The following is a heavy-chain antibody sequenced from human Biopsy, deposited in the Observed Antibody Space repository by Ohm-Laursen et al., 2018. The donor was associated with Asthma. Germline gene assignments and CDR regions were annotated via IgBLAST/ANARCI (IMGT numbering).Heavy chain of an antibody. CDR2: IIPIFGTA. CDR3: ARDPHNSYLASLRTKFNYYYYGVDV. J-gene: IGHJ6*02. CDR1: GGTFSSYA. V-gene: IGHV1-69*01. Sequence: SSVKVSCKTSGGTFSSYAISWVRQAPGQGLEWMGGIIPIFGTANYAQKFQGRVTITADESTSTAYMELSSLRSEDTAVYYCARDPHNSYLASLRTKFNYYYYGVDVWGQGTTVTVSS. D-gene: IGHD1-7*01.